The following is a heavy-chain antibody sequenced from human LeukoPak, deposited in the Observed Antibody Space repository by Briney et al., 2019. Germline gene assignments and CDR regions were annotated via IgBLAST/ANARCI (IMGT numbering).Heavy chain of an antibody. D-gene: IGHD2-2*01. Sequence: PSETLSLTCTVSGGSISSYYWSWIRQPPGKGLEWIGEINHSGSTNYNPSLKSRVTISVDTSKNQFSLKLSSVTAADTAVYYCARVYCSSTSCYSWFDPWGQGTLVTVSS. V-gene: IGHV4-34*01. CDR1: GGSISSYY. CDR3: ARVYCSSTSCYSWFDP. J-gene: IGHJ5*02. CDR2: INHSGST.